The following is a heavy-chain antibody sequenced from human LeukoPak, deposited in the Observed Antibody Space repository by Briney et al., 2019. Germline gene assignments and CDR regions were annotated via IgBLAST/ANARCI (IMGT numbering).Heavy chain of an antibody. Sequence: GASVKVSCRASGYTFTTYGISWVRQAPGQGLEWMGWISVYNGNTNYAQKLQGRVTMTTDTSMYIAYMELRSLRSDDTAVYYCARALTFGGFPNYYYYYMDVWGKGTTVTVSS. CDR2: ISVYNGNT. J-gene: IGHJ6*03. CDR1: GYTFTTYG. D-gene: IGHD3-16*01. V-gene: IGHV1-18*01. CDR3: ARALTFGGFPNYYYYYMDV.